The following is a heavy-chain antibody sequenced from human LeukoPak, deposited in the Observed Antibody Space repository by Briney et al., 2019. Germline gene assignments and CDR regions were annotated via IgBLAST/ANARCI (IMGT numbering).Heavy chain of an antibody. J-gene: IGHJ5*01. CDR3: ARLNYGIDS. Sequence: PGGSLRLSCAASGFTFSNAWMSWVRQAPGKGLEWVGLIKGQTHGGTTDYAAPVKGRFTISRDDSKATLYLQMNNLQPEDTAVYYCARLNYGIDSWGQGTPVTVSS. V-gene: IGHV3-15*01. CDR2: IKGQTHGGTT. D-gene: IGHD4-17*01. CDR1: GFTFSNAW.